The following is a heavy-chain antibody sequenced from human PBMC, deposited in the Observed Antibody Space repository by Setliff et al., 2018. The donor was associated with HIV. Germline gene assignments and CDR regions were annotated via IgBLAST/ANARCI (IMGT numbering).Heavy chain of an antibody. J-gene: IGHJ4*02. D-gene: IGHD3-10*01. Sequence: GGSLRLSCAASGFTFSGAWMHWVRQAPGRGLEWVGRIKSKTDGGTTDYAAPVKGRFTISRDDSKNTLYLQMNSLKTEDTAVYYCTTVLIWFGEFTNYWGQGTLVTVSS. V-gene: IGHV3-15*01. CDR1: GFTFSGAW. CDR3: TTVLIWFGEFTNY. CDR2: IKSKTDGGTT.